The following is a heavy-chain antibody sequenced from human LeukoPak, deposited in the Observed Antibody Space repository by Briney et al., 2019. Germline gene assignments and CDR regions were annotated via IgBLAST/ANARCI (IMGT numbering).Heavy chain of an antibody. CDR1: GFTFSSYG. D-gene: IGHD3-22*01. J-gene: IGHJ4*02. V-gene: IGHV3-30*18. CDR3: AKGQDSSGYYLLDY. CDR2: ISYDGSNK. Sequence: QPGRSLRLSCAASGFTFSSYGMHGVRRAPGKGLEWVAVISYDGSNKYYADSVKGRFTISRNNSKNTLYLQMNSLRAEDTAVYYCAKGQDSSGYYLLDYWGQGTLVTVSS.